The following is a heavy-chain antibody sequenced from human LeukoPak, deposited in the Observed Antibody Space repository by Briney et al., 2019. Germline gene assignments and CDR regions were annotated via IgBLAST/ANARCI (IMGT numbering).Heavy chain of an antibody. J-gene: IGHJ3*02. CDR3: ASSIGITGTTNYAFDI. Sequence: SETLSLTCTVSGYSISSGYYWGWIRQPPGKGLEWIGSIYHSGSTYYNPSLKSRVTISVDTSKNQFSLKLSSVTAADTAVYYCASSIGITGTTNYAFDIWGQGTMVTVSS. CDR1: GYSISSGYY. D-gene: IGHD1-20*01. CDR2: IYHSGST. V-gene: IGHV4-38-2*02.